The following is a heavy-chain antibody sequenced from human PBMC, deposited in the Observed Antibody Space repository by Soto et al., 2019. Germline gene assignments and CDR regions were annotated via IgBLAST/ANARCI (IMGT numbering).Heavy chain of an antibody. CDR3: ARQRSMDV. J-gene: IGHJ6*02. Sequence: GGSLRLSCAASGFTFSSYAMSWVRQAPGKGLEWVSAISRSSGTIYYADSVKGRFTISRDNAKNSLYLQMNSLRAEDTAVYYCARQRSMDVWGQGTTVTVSS. V-gene: IGHV3-48*01. CDR2: ISRSSGTI. CDR1: GFTFSSYA.